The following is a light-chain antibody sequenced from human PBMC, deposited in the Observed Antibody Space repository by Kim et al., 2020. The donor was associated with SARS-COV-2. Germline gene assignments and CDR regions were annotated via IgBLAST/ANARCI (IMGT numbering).Light chain of an antibody. CDR2: ASS. CDR3: QQTFNTPPT. J-gene: IGKJ1*01. V-gene: IGKV1-39*01. Sequence: ASVQDRVISTCQASQRINYYLRWYQHKPGEAPKLLISASSTLQSGVPSRFSGSGYGTDFNHTIDRPQPEDSATFFCQQTFNTPPTFGQGTKVDIK. CDR1: QRINYY.